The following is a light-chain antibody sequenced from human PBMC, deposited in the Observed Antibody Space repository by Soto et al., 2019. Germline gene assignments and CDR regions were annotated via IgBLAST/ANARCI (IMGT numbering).Light chain of an antibody. J-gene: IGKJ3*01. CDR3: QEYSKWPLFT. Sequence: EIVVTQSPAILSVSPGDRATLSCRASQSVGRNLAWYQQKPCQAPTLLIYAASTRATGLTARFSGSGSGTDFNLTISSLQSEDFAVYYCQEYSKWPLFTFGPGTRVDIK. V-gene: IGKV3-15*01. CDR2: AAS. CDR1: QSVGRN.